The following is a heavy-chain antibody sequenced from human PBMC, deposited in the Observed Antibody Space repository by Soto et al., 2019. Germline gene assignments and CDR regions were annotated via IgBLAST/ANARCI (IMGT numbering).Heavy chain of an antibody. D-gene: IGHD5-18*01. CDR3: ARELYTAMVAYYYGMDV. J-gene: IGHJ6*02. Sequence: SVKVSCKASGGTFSSYAISWVRQAPGQGLEWMGGIIPIFGTANYAQKFQGRVTITADESTSTAYMELGSLRSEDTAVYYCARELYTAMVAYYYGMDVWGQGTTVTVSS. V-gene: IGHV1-69*13. CDR2: IIPIFGTA. CDR1: GGTFSSYA.